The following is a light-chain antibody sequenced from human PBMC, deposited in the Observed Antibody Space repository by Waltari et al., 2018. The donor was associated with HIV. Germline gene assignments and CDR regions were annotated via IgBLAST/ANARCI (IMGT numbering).Light chain of an antibody. J-gene: IGLJ3*02. CDR2: SNN. CDR3: AAWHDSLNGSLV. V-gene: IGLV1-44*01. Sequence: SVLTQPPSASETHGQRVTTSCSAPTPNIPTIPVPRYQQLPGTAPKLLIYSNNQRPSGVPDRFSGSKSGTSASLDISGLQSEDEADYYCAAWHDSLNGSLVFGGGTKLTVL. CDR1: TPNIPTIP.